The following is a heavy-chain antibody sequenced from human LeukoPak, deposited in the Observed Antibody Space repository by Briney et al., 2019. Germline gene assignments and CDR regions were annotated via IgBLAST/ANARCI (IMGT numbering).Heavy chain of an antibody. CDR3: ATYSTRNAREFQS. V-gene: IGHV3-9*01. D-gene: IGHD4-11*01. J-gene: IGHJ1*01. Sequence: PGGPLRLSCAASGFTFDDYAMHWVRQAPGKGLEWVSGISWNSGSIGYADSVKGRFTISRDNAKMSLYLQMNSLRVEDTAVYYCATYSTRNAREFQSWGQGTLVTVSS. CDR1: GFTFDDYA. CDR2: ISWNSGSI.